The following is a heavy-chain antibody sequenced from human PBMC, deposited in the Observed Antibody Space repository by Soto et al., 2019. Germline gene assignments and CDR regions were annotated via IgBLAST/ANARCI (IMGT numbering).Heavy chain of an antibody. CDR1: GFTFSSYA. CDR3: AKRGYNGSYRSASYFDY. D-gene: IGHD1-26*01. J-gene: IGHJ4*02. CDR2: ISGSGGST. V-gene: IGHV3-23*01. Sequence: EVQLLESGGGLVQPGGSLRLSCAASGFTFSSYAMSWVRQAPGKGLEWVSAISGSGGSTYYADSVKGRFTISRDNSKNTLDRQMNSLRAEDTAVYYCAKRGYNGSYRSASYFDYWGQGTLVTVAS.